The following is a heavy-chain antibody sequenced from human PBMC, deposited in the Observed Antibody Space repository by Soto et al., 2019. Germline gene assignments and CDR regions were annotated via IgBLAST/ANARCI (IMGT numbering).Heavy chain of an antibody. Sequence: QVQLVQSGAEVKKPGASVQVSCKASGYTFTSYDINWVLQATGQGLEWMGWMNPNSGNTGYAQKFQCRVTMTMNTSRSTAYMELSSLRSEYTAVYYWARGRPRGSSGYFDYWGQGTLVTVSS. CDR3: ARGRPRGSSGYFDY. J-gene: IGHJ4*02. CDR1: GYTFTSYD. D-gene: IGHD1-26*01. V-gene: IGHV1-8*01. CDR2: MNPNSGNT.